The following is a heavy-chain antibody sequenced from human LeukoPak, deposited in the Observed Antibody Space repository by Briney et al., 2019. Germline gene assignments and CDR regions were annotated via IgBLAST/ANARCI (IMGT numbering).Heavy chain of an antibody. CDR1: GGTFSSYA. J-gene: IGHJ4*02. D-gene: IGHD2-2*01. CDR3: ARDHAPYCSSTSCPSDY. V-gene: IGHV1-18*01. Sequence: GASVKVSCKASGGTFSSYAISWVRQAPGQGLEWMGWISAYNGNTNYAQKLQGRVTMTTDTSTSTAYMELRSLRSDDTAVYYCARDHAPYCSSTSCPSDYWGQGTLVTVSS. CDR2: ISAYNGNT.